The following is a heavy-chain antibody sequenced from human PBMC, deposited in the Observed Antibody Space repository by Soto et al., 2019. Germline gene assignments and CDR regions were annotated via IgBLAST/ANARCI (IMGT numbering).Heavy chain of an antibody. V-gene: IGHV4-31*03. Sequence: SETLSLTCTVSGGSISSGGYYWSWIRQHPGKGLEWIGYICYSGSTYYNPSLKSRVTISVDTSKNQFSLKLSSVTAADTAVYYCARGGPLEGYYFDYWGQGTLVTVS. CDR1: GGSISSGGYY. CDR2: ICYSGST. CDR3: ARGGPLEGYYFDY. J-gene: IGHJ4*02. D-gene: IGHD3-3*01.